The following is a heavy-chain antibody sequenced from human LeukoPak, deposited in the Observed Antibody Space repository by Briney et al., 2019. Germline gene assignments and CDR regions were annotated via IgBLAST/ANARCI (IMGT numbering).Heavy chain of an antibody. CDR3: ARISHWRVLL. D-gene: IGHD2-8*02. Sequence: RPGGSLRLSCAASGFTFSSYWMSWLRQAPEKGLEWVANIKEDGSEKYYVDSVKGRFSISRDNAKNSLYLQMNSLRAEDTAVYFCARISHWRVLLWGQGILVTVSS. J-gene: IGHJ4*02. CDR1: GFTFSSYW. V-gene: IGHV3-7*01. CDR2: IKEDGSEK.